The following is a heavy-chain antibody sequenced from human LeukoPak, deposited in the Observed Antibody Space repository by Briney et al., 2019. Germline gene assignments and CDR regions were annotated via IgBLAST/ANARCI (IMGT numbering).Heavy chain of an antibody. D-gene: IGHD3-9*01. CDR1: VYTLTSYG. J-gene: IGHJ4*02. CDR2: ISAYNGNT. CDR3: ARATGLAGRRLVKWSTPFDY. Sequence: ASVKDSCKASVYTLTSYGMSWVRQAPGQGLEWMGWISAYNGNTNYAQKLQGRVTMTTDTSTSTAYMELRSLRSDDTAVYYCARATGLAGRRLVKWSTPFDYWGQGTLVTVSS. V-gene: IGHV1-18*04.